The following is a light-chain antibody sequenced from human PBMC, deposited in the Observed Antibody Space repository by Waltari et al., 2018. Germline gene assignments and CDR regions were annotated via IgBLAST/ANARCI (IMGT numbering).Light chain of an antibody. Sequence: QSALTQPASVSGSPGESITISCTGTSSDVGGYNCVSWYQQHPGKAPKLMIYDVSNRPSGVSNRFSGSKSGNTASLTISGLQAEDEVDYYCSSYTSSNTLVFGTGTKVTAL. CDR2: DVS. V-gene: IGLV2-14*03. CDR1: SSDVGGYNC. J-gene: IGLJ1*01. CDR3: SSYTSSNTLV.